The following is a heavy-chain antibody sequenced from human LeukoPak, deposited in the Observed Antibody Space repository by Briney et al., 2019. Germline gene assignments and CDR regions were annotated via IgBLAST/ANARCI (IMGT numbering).Heavy chain of an antibody. CDR3: ARHWDTAMVYFDY. CDR1: GFTFSSYS. D-gene: IGHD5-18*01. Sequence: GSLRLSCAASGFTFSSYSMNWIRQPPGKGLEWIGSIYYSGSTYYNPSLKSRVTISVDTSKNQFSLKLSSVTAADTAVYYCARHWDTAMVYFDYWGQGTLVTVSS. V-gene: IGHV4-39*01. J-gene: IGHJ4*02. CDR2: IYYSGST.